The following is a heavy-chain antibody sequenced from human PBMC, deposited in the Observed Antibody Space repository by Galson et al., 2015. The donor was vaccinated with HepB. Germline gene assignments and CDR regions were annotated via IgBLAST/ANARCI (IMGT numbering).Heavy chain of an antibody. CDR2: IRSKANSYAT. J-gene: IGHJ5*02. CDR1: GFTFSGSA. Sequence: SLRLSCAASGFTFSGSAMHWVRQASGKGLEWVGRIRSKANSYATVYAASVKDRFTISRDDSKNTAYLQMNSLKTEDTAVYYCTRRAEYGENWFDPWGQGTLVTVSS. V-gene: IGHV3-73*01. D-gene: IGHD4-17*01. CDR3: TRRAEYGENWFDP.